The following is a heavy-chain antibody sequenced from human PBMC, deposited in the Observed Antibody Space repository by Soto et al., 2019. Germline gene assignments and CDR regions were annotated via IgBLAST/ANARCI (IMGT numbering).Heavy chain of an antibody. J-gene: IGHJ4*02. Sequence: EEQLVESGGGLVQPGRSLRLSCAASGFIFHDYAMHWVRQAPGKGLEWVSGINWNGGKIDYADSVKGRFTISTDNGKNSMFLQMNSLTPEDTAVYYCVKDWGITVNGNYFESWGQGTLVAVSS. D-gene: IGHD6-19*01. CDR3: VKDWGITVNGNYFES. V-gene: IGHV3-9*01. CDR1: GFIFHDYA. CDR2: INWNGGKI.